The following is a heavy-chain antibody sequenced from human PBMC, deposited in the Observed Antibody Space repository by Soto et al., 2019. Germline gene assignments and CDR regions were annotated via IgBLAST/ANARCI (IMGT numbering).Heavy chain of an antibody. D-gene: IGHD2-2*01. J-gene: IGHJ5*02. Sequence: PETLSLTCALYGASFSSYYTSWIRPPPGKGLGWIGEINHSGSTNYNPSLKSRVTISVDTSKNQFSLKLGSGSAADPGVYFCARGTPSRLVVRSSRGPWFEPWGQESRVTFSS. CDR3: ARGTPSRLVVRSSRGPWFEP. CDR2: INHSGST. CDR1: GASFSSYY. V-gene: IGHV4-34*01.